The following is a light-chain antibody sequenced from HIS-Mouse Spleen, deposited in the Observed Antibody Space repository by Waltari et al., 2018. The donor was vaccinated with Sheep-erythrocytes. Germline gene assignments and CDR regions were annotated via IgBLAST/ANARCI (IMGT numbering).Light chain of an antibody. CDR3: CSYAGSYTFWV. V-gene: IGLV2-11*01. CDR1: SSDVGGYNY. J-gene: IGLJ3*02. Sequence: QSALTQPRSVSGSPGQSVTISCTGTSSDVGGYNYVSWYQQHPGKAPKLMIYDVSKRPSGFPYRFSGSKSGNTASLTISGLQAEDEADYYCCSYAGSYTFWVFGGGTKLTVL. CDR2: DVS.